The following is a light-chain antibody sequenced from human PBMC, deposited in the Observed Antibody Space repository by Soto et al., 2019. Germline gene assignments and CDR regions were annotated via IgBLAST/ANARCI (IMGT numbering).Light chain of an antibody. J-gene: IGKJ1*01. Sequence: EIVLTQSPGTLSLSPGERATLSCRASQSVSSSYLAWYQQKPGQAPRLLISGASSRATGIPDRFSGSGSGKDFTLTISILEPEDFAVYYCQQYGSSSWTFGQGTKVEIK. CDR1: QSVSSSY. CDR2: GAS. CDR3: QQYGSSSWT. V-gene: IGKV3-20*01.